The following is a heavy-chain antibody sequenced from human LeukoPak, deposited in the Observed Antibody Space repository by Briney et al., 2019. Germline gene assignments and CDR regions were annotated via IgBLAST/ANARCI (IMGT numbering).Heavy chain of an antibody. V-gene: IGHV4-30-2*01. CDR2: IYHRGSN. CDR1: GGSISSGDSS. CDR3: ARGIMIRSGEIIVRNHFFDY. D-gene: IGHD3-16*02. J-gene: IGHJ4*02. Sequence: SETLSLTCSLSGGSISSGDSSWSWLRQPPGKGLEWIGSIYHRGSNDYNPSLESRVSISVDRSTNQFSLKMNSVTAADTAVYYCARGIMIRSGEIIVRNHFFDYWGQGSPVTVSS.